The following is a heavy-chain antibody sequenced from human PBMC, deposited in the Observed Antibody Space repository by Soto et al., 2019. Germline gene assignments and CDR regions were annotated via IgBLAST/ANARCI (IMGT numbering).Heavy chain of an antibody. Sequence: SETLSLTCAVSGGSISSSNWWSWVRQPPGKGLEWIGEIYHSGSTNYNPSLKSRVTISVDKSKNQFSLKLSSVTAADTAVYYCARWTVGATPYYYGMDVWGQGTTVTVSS. CDR2: IYHSGST. V-gene: IGHV4-4*02. D-gene: IGHD1-26*01. CDR3: ARWTVGATPYYYGMDV. J-gene: IGHJ6*02. CDR1: GGSISSSNW.